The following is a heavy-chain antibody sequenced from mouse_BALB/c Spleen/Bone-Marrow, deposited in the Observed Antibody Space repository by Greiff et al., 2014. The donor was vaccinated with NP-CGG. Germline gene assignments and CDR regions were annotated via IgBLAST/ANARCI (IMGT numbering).Heavy chain of an antibody. J-gene: IGHJ1*01. CDR2: IDPANGNT. Sequence: EVQLQQSGAELVKPGASVKLSCTASGFNIKDIYMHWVKQRPEQGLEWIGRIDPANGNTKYDPKFQGKATITADTSSNTAYLQLSSLTSEDTVVYYCARYDYGWYFSVWGAGTTVTVSS. CDR3: ARYDYGWYFSV. V-gene: IGHV14-3*02. CDR1: GFNIKDIY. D-gene: IGHD2-4*01.